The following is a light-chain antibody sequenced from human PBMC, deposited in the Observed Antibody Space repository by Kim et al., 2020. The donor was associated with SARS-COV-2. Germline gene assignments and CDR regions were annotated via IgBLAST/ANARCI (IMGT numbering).Light chain of an antibody. J-gene: IGKJ2*01. Sequence: LSPGERATRSCRASQSVRSSYLAWYQQKPGQAPRLLIYAASSRATGIPDRFTGSGSGTDFTLTISRLEPEDFSVYYCQQYGSSLYTFGQGTKLEI. CDR3: QQYGSSLYT. V-gene: IGKV3-20*01. CDR2: AAS. CDR1: QSVRSSY.